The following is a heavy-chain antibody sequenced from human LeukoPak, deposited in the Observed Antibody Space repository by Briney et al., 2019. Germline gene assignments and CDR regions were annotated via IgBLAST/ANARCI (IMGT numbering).Heavy chain of an antibody. D-gene: IGHD4-23*01. V-gene: IGHV3-53*01. CDR3: ARRGDGGRSFDY. CDR1: GFNVSNNY. J-gene: IGHJ4*02. CDR2: IYSSGST. Sequence: PGGSLRLSCAASGFNVSNNYMTWFRKAPGKGLEWVSLIYSSGSTYYADSVKGRFTISRDNSKNTLYLQVNSLRAEDTAVYYCARRGDGGRSFDYWGQGTLVTVSS.